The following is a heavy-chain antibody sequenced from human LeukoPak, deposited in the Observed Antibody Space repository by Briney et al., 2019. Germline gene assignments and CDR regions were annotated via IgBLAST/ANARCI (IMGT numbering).Heavy chain of an antibody. CDR2: IYTSGST. CDR1: GGSISSYY. D-gene: IGHD2-2*01. Sequence: SETLSLTCTVSGGSISSYYWSWIRQPAGKGLEWIGRIYTSGSTNYNPSLKSRVTMSVDTSKNQFSLKLSSVTAADTAVYYCARDLLEGYCSSTSCYGWFDPWGQGTLVTVSS. J-gene: IGHJ5*02. V-gene: IGHV4-4*07. CDR3: ARDLLEGYCSSTSCYGWFDP.